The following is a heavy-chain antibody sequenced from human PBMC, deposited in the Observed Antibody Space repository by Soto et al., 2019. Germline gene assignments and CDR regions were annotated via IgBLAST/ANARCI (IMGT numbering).Heavy chain of an antibody. CDR3: ASAWYCNGGTCLDYFDY. V-gene: IGHV1-2*02. Sequence: QVQLVQSGAEVKKPGASVKVSCKASGYSFTGYHMHWVRQAPGQGLEWMGWINPKSGGTNYAQKFQGRVTMTRDTSISTAYMELSKLTSDDTAVYYCASAWYCNGGTCLDYFDYWGQGTLVTVSS. CDR1: GYSFTGYH. J-gene: IGHJ4*02. D-gene: IGHD2-15*01. CDR2: INPKSGGT.